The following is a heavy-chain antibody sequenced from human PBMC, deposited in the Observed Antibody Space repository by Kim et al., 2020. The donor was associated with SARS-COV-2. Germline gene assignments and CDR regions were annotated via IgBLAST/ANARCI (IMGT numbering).Heavy chain of an antibody. CDR3: AREGITGTEGY. D-gene: IGHD1-20*01. Sequence: YYADSLLGRFTLSKENAKNSLFLQMNSLGAEDTAVYYCAREGITGTEGYWGQGTLVTVSS. J-gene: IGHJ4*02. V-gene: IGHV3-11*05.